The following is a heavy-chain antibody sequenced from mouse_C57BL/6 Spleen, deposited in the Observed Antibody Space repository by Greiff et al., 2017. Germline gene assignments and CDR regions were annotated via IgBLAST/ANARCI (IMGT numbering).Heavy chain of an antibody. D-gene: IGHD1-1*01. V-gene: IGHV1-80*01. CDR1: GYAFSSYW. Sequence: VQLQQSGAELVKPGASVKISCKASGYAFSSYWMNWVKQRPGKGLEWIGQIYPGDGDTNYNGKFKGKATLTADKSSSTAYMQLSSLTSEDSAVYFCARGYYGSSYDGYAMGCWGQGTSVTVSS. CDR3: ARGYYGSSYDGYAMGC. J-gene: IGHJ4*01. CDR2: IYPGDGDT.